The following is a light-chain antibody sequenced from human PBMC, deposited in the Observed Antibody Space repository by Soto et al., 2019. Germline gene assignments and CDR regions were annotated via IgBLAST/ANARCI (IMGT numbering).Light chain of an antibody. CDR1: QSVSSN. J-gene: IGKJ4*01. CDR3: QQYNNWPLT. Sequence: EIVMTQSPATLSVSPGERDTLSCRASQSVSSNLAWYQQKPGQAPRLLIYGASTRATGIPARFSGSGSGTEFTLTISSLQSEDFAVYYCQQYNNWPLTFGGGTKWIS. V-gene: IGKV3-15*01. CDR2: GAS.